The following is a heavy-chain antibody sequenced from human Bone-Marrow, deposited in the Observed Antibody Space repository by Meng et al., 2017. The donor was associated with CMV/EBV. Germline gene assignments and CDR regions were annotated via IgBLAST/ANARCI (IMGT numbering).Heavy chain of an antibody. CDR2: IRSKAYGGTT. CDR3: ARDLGFLALDC. Sequence: GESLKISCTASGFTFGDYAMSWVRQAPGKGLEWVGFIRSKAYGGTTEYAASVKGRFTISRDNAKKSLYLQMDTLRAEDTAMYYCARDLGFLALDCWGQGTLVTVSS. J-gene: IGHJ4*02. D-gene: IGHD3-16*01. CDR1: GFTFGDYA. V-gene: IGHV3-49*04.